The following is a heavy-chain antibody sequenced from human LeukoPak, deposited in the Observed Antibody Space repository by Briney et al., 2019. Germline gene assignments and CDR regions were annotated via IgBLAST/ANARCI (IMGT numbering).Heavy chain of an antibody. D-gene: IGHD3-10*01. Sequence: PGGSLRLSCAASGFTFNIYAMSWGRLAPGKGRQWVASMFGSAGCTYYADSVKGRFTISRDNSTITLYLQMNCLRAEDTAIYYCARDRPNYHESDGHYYKRDGDHWGQGTLVTVSS. J-gene: IGHJ5*02. CDR1: GFTFNIYA. V-gene: IGHV3-23*01. CDR3: ARDRPNYHESDGHYYKRDGDH. CDR2: MFGSAGCT.